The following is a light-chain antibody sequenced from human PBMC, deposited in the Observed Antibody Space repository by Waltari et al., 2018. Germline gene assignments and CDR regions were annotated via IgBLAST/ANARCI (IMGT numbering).Light chain of an antibody. CDR1: SSDAGRLHL. J-gene: IGLJ3*02. CDR2: EVT. Sequence: QSALTQSASVSGSPGQTHTIFCTGTSSDAGRLHLVFWFQQHPGKAPKLIIYEVTKRPSGTSTRFSGSKSGNTASLTLSGLQAEDEADYFCCSYAGVSTWVFGGGTKLTVL. V-gene: IGLV2-23*02. CDR3: CSYAGVSTWV.